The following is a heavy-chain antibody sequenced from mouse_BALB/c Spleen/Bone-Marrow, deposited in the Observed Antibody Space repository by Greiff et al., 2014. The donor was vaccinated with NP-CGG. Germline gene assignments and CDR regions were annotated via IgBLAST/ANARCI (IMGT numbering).Heavy chain of an antibody. Sequence: QVQLKQSGAELAKPGASVKMSCKASGYTFTSYWMHWVKQRPGQGLKWIGYINPSTGYTKYNQKFKDKATLTADKSSSTAYMQLSSLTSEDSAVYYCARQITTVDYAMDYWGQGTSVTVSS. D-gene: IGHD1-1*01. J-gene: IGHJ4*01. V-gene: IGHV1-7*01. CDR2: INPSTGYT. CDR3: ARQITTVDYAMDY. CDR1: GYTFTSYW.